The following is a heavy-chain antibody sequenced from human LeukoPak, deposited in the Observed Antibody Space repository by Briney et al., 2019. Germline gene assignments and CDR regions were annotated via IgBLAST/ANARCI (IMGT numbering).Heavy chain of an antibody. Sequence: PETLSLTCTVSGVSINTYFWSWIRQPPGKGLEWIGYVYYNGITNYNPSLKSRVSISLDTSKNQFSLRLNSVTAAETAVYYCASQLGGTTFHWGQGTLVTVSS. CDR3: ASQLGGTTFH. D-gene: IGHD1/OR15-1a*01. V-gene: IGHV4-59*01. CDR1: GVSINTYF. CDR2: VYYNGIT. J-gene: IGHJ4*02.